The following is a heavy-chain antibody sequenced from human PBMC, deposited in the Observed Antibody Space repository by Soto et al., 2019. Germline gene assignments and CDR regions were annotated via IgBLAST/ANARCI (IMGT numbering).Heavy chain of an antibody. V-gene: IGHV3-23*01. J-gene: IGHJ4*02. D-gene: IGHD2-2*01. Sequence: EVQLLESGVGLVQPGGSLRLSCAASGFTFSSYAMSWVRQAPGKGLEWVSGISTSGDSTYYADSVKGRFTISRDNSKNTLYLQMNSLRAGDTAVYYCAINSRYCRSTSCYADWGQGTLVTVSS. CDR2: ISTSGDST. CDR3: AINSRYCRSTSCYAD. CDR1: GFTFSSYA.